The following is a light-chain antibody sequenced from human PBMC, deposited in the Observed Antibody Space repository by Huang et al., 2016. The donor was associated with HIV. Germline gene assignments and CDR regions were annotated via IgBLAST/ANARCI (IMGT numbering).Light chain of an antibody. CDR3: QQYNDWPPLT. Sequence: EIEMTQSPATLSVSPGERATLSCRASHSVDSDLAWYQQKPGQAPRLLIYDASTRATRISAKVNGTGSGTEFSLSITNLQSEYFAVYYCQQYNDWPPLTFGGGTKVEI. CDR1: HSVDSD. CDR2: DAS. J-gene: IGKJ4*01. V-gene: IGKV3-15*01.